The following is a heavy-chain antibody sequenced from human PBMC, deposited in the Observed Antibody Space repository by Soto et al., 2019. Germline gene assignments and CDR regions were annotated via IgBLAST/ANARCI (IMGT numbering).Heavy chain of an antibody. CDR1: GFMFSAYW. CDR2: IHGDGGKI. V-gene: IGHV3-7*01. J-gene: IGHJ4*02. D-gene: IGHD5-18*01. Sequence: PGGSLRLSCAASGFMFSAYWMSWVRQAPGKGLEWVANIHGDGGKIYYVDSVKGRFTISRDNAKRSLYLQMNSLRAEDTAVYYCARGFYGGYTYGPGDYWGQGALVTVSS. CDR3: ARGFYGGYTYGPGDY.